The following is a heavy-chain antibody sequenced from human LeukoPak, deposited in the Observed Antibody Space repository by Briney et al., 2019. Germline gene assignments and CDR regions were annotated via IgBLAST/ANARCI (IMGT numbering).Heavy chain of an antibody. CDR1: GYTFTSYG. Sequence: ASVKVSCKASGYTFTSYGISWVRQAPGQGLGWTGWISAYNGNTNYAQKLQGRVTMTTDTSTSTAYMELRSLRSDDTAVYYCARVTLAYCGGDCYFYDYWGQGTLVTVSS. V-gene: IGHV1-18*01. CDR3: ARVTLAYCGGDCYFYDY. D-gene: IGHD2-21*02. CDR2: ISAYNGNT. J-gene: IGHJ4*02.